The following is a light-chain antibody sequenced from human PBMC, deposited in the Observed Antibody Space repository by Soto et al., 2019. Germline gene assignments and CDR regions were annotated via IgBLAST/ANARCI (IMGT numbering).Light chain of an antibody. CDR3: QQYNNWPRT. Sequence: EIVMTQSPATLSVSPGERATVSCRASQSVSSNLAWYQQKPGQAPRLLIYGASTRATGIPARFSGSGSGTEFTLTIGSLPSEDFAVYYCQQYNNWPRTFGQGTKLELK. CDR2: GAS. V-gene: IGKV3-15*01. J-gene: IGKJ2*01. CDR1: QSVSSN.